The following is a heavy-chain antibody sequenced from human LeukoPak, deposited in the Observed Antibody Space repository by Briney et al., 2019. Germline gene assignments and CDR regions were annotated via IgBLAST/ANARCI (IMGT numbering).Heavy chain of an antibody. V-gene: IGHV4-59*13. D-gene: IGHD6-13*01. CDR3: ARAREQQLGKWFDP. Sequence: WDTVSLTCSVWGVHKKIFYGSWLRPPPGKARVWIGYIYYSGSTNYNPSLKSRVTISVDTSKNQFSLKLSSVTAADTAVYYCARAREQQLGKWFDPWGQGTLVTVSS. CDR1: GVHKKIFY. CDR2: IYYSGST. J-gene: IGHJ5*02.